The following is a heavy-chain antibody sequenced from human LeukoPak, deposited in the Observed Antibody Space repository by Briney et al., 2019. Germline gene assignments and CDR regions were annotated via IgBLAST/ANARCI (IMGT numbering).Heavy chain of an antibody. CDR3: AKPSSGNYPPTGY. J-gene: IGHJ4*02. Sequence: GGSLRLSCAASGFTSSSYDVSWVRQAPGKGLEWVSAISGSGDRTYYADSVKGRFTISRDNSKNTLYLQINSLRAEDTAVYYCAKPSSGNYPPTGYWGQGTLVTVSS. D-gene: IGHD1-26*01. CDR2: ISGSGDRT. CDR1: GFTSSSYD. V-gene: IGHV3-23*01.